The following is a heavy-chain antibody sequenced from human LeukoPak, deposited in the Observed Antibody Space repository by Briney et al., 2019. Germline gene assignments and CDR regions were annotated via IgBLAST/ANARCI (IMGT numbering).Heavy chain of an antibody. D-gene: IGHD3-16*01. Sequence: SETLSLTCAVYGGSFSGYYWSWIRQPPGKGLEWIGEINHSGSTNYNPSLKSRVTISVDTSKNQFSLKLSSVTAADTAVYYCAGLTPDRGFDYWGQGTLVTVSS. CDR3: AGLTPDRGFDY. J-gene: IGHJ4*02. CDR2: INHSGST. V-gene: IGHV4-34*01. CDR1: GGSFSGYY.